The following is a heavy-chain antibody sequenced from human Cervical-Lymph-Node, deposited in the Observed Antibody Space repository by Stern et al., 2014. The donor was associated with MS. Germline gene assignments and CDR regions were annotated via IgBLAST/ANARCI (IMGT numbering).Heavy chain of an antibody. CDR3: ARNNETSGFDY. CDR2: IFSNDEK. CDR1: GFSLNNARMG. J-gene: IGHJ4*02. D-gene: IGHD3-22*01. Sequence: QITLKESGPVLVKPTETLTLTCIVSGFSLNNARMGVSWIRQPPGKALEWLAHIFSNDEKSYSISLKSRLTISKDTSKSQVVLTMTNMDPVDTATYYCARNNETSGFDYWGQGTLVTVSS. V-gene: IGHV2-26*01.